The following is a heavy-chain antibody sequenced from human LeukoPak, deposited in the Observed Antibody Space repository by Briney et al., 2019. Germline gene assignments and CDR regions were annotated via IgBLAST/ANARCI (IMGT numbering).Heavy chain of an antibody. D-gene: IGHD3-22*01. J-gene: IGHJ1*01. CDR3: ARVDFHDSSGYYSEYFQH. V-gene: IGHV4-4*07. CDR1: GGYISSYY. Sequence: SETLSLTCTVSGGYISSYYWTWIRQPAGKGLEWIGRIDRSGSTNYNPSLKSRVSISVDTSKNQFSLKLSSVTAADTAVYYCARVDFHDSSGYYSEYFQHWGQGTLVTVSS. CDR2: IDRSGST.